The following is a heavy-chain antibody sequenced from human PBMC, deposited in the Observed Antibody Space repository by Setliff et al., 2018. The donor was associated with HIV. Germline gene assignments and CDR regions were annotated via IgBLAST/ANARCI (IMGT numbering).Heavy chain of an antibody. Sequence: ASVKVSCKTSGYTFTDYGVSWVRQAPGQGLQWVGCINTYTGYTHYAKDLQARVTMTTNTSTSTAYMYLRSLTSDDSAIYYCAATGSGGYVHWAQGTLVTVSS. CDR1: GYTFTDYG. J-gene: IGHJ4*01. V-gene: IGHV1-18*01. CDR3: AATGSGGYVH. CDR2: INTYTGYT. D-gene: IGHD5-12*01.